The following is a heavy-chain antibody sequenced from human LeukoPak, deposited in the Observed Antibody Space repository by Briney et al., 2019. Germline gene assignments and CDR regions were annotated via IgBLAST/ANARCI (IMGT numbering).Heavy chain of an antibody. V-gene: IGHV4-34*01. CDR2: INNSGST. CDR3: AGSGYSGYDLNY. CDR1: GGSFSGYY. Sequence: SETLSLTCAVYGGSFSGYYWSWIRQPPGKGLEWIGEINNSGSTDYNPSLKSRVTVSVDTSKDQFSLKLSSVTAADTAVYYCAGSGYSGYDLNYWGQGTLVTVSS. D-gene: IGHD5-12*01. J-gene: IGHJ4*02.